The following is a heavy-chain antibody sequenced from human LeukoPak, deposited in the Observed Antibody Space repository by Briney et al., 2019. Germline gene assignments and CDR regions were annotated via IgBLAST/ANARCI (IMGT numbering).Heavy chain of an antibody. Sequence: PLRSLRLSRAAPRFTSSIYGMHWVRPALGKGLEWVGRIKSKTGDGTTDYAAPVKGRFTISRDDSKNTLYLQMNSLKTEDTAVYYCTTSYGGFFDYWGQGTLVTVSS. D-gene: IGHD4-23*01. CDR2: IKSKTGDGTT. CDR3: TTSYGGFFDY. J-gene: IGHJ4*02. CDR1: RFTSSIYG. V-gene: IGHV3-15*01.